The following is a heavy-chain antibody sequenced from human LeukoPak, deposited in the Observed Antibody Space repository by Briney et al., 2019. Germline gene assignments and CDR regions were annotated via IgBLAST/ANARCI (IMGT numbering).Heavy chain of an antibody. Sequence: GASVKVSCKASGGTFSSYAISWVRQAPGQGLEWMGGIIPIFGTANYAQKFQGRVTITADESTSTAYMELSSLRSEDTAVYYCARDPGIVVVPAAIRSGMDVWGQGTTVTVSS. CDR3: ARDPGIVVVPAAIRSGMDV. D-gene: IGHD2-2*01. CDR2: IIPIFGTA. V-gene: IGHV1-69*01. CDR1: GGTFSSYA. J-gene: IGHJ6*02.